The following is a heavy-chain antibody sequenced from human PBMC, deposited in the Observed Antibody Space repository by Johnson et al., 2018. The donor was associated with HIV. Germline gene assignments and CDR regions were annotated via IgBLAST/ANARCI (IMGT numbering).Heavy chain of an antibody. J-gene: IGHJ3*02. CDR3: ARAPEVRGIDAFDI. CDR2: IYSGGST. D-gene: IGHD3-10*01. CDR1: GFTVSSNY. Sequence: EKLVESGGGLVQPGGSLRLSCAASGFTVSSNYMSWVRPAPGKGLEWVSVIYSGGSTYYADSLKGRFTISRDNSKNSLSLQMNILTAEYTAVYYCARAPEVRGIDAFDIWGQGTMVTVS. V-gene: IGHV3-66*01.